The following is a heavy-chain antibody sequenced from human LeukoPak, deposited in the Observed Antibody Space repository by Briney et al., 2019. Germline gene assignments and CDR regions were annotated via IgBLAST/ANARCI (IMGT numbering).Heavy chain of an antibody. CDR3: ARYGRDTVIFDY. D-gene: IGHD4-17*01. CDR2: IYYSGST. J-gene: IGHJ4*02. V-gene: IGHV4-39*07. CDR1: GGSISSSSYY. Sequence: SETLSLTCTVSGGSISSSSYYWGWIRQPPGKGLEWIGSIYYSGSTYYNPSLKSRVTISVDTSKNQFSLKLSSVTAADTAVHYCARYGRDTVIFDYWGQGTLVTVSS.